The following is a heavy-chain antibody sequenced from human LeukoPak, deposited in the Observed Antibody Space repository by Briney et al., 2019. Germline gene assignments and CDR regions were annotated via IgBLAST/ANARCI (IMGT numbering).Heavy chain of an antibody. Sequence: GASVKVSCKASGYTFTSYGISWVRQAPGQGLEWMGWISAYNGNTNYAQKLQGRVTMTTDTSTSTAYMELRSLRSDDTAVYYCARVDSVAGEPLQPDYWGQGTLVTVSS. CDR2: ISAYNGNT. CDR1: GYTFTSYG. J-gene: IGHJ4*02. V-gene: IGHV1-18*01. D-gene: IGHD6-19*01. CDR3: ARVDSVAGEPLQPDY.